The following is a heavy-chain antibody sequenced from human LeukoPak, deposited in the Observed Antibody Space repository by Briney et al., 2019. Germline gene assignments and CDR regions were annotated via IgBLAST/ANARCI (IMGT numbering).Heavy chain of an antibody. Sequence: SETLSLTCTVSGGSMSDYYWTWIRQPPWRTLEWIGYIYYSRSTKYNPSLKSRVTMSIDTSKDQFSLKLSSVTAADTAVYYCASSQAGYSSGSYNYWGQGTLVTVSS. CDR1: GGSMSDYY. CDR3: ASSQAGYSSGSYNY. V-gene: IGHV4-59*01. CDR2: IYYSRST. J-gene: IGHJ4*02. D-gene: IGHD6-19*01.